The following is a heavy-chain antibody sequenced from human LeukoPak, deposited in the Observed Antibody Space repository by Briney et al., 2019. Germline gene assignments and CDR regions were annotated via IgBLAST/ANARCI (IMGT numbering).Heavy chain of an antibody. CDR1: GGSISSYY. J-gene: IGHJ6*02. D-gene: IGHD3-10*01. V-gene: IGHV4-59*01. CDR2: IYYSGST. CDR3: ARGLMVRGVIKPSHDGMDV. Sequence: PSETLSLTCTVSGGSISSYYWSWIRQPPGEGLEWIGYIYYSGSTNYNPSLKSRVTISVDTSKNQFSLKLSSVTAADTAVYYCARGLMVRGVIKPSHDGMDVWGQGTTVTVSS.